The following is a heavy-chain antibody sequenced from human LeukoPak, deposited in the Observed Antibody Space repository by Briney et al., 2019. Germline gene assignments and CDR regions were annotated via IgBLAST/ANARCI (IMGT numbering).Heavy chain of an antibody. CDR1: GFPFSRDS. D-gene: IGHD1-1*01. CDR3: ASDVAYKFDY. Sequence: GGSLRLSCAASGFPFSRDSMHWVRQSPGKGLVWLSRINSDGSSTNYADSVKGRFTISRDNAKNTLYLQMNSLRDEVTAVYYCASDVAYKFDYWGQGTLVTFSS. CDR2: INSDGSST. V-gene: IGHV3-74*01. J-gene: IGHJ4*02.